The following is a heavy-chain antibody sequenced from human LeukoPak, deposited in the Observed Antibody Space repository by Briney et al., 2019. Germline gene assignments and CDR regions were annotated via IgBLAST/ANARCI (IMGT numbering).Heavy chain of an antibody. Sequence: SETLSLTCAVYTGSFSGYHWSWIRQSPERGLEWIGEVNHGGDTNYNPSLRSRVAISLDTSKNHFSLKLRSVTAADTAVYNCARAAWNGGGGFDPWGQGTLVTVSS. CDR3: ARAAWNGGGGFDP. CDR2: VNHGGDT. D-gene: IGHD3-16*01. CDR1: TGSFSGYH. J-gene: IGHJ5*02. V-gene: IGHV4-34*01.